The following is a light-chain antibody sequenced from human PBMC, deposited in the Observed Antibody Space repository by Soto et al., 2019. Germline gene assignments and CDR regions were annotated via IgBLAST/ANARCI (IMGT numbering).Light chain of an antibody. CDR2: EVS. V-gene: IGLV2-14*01. CDR3: SSYTTSTTHV. Sequence: QSVLTQPASVSGSPGQSITISCTGTSSDVGDYNYVSWYQQHPGKAPKLVIYEVSNRPSGVSSRFSGSKSGNTASLTISGLQAEDEADYYCSSYTTSTTHVFGTGTKLTVL. J-gene: IGLJ1*01. CDR1: SSDVGDYNY.